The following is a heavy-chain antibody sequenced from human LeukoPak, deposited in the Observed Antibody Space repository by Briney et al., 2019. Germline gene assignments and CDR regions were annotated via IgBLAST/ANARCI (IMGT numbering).Heavy chain of an antibody. CDR2: IHYSGSI. V-gene: IGHV4-59*01. Sequence: PSETLSLTCTVSGGSINGYYWSWIRQPPGKGLEWIGYIHYSGSIKYNSSLKSRVTISVDTSRNQFSLKLNSVTAADTAVYYCARGEGYGDYGAVDWGQGTLVTVSS. CDR1: GGSINGYY. D-gene: IGHD4-17*01. CDR3: ARGEGYGDYGAVD. J-gene: IGHJ4*02.